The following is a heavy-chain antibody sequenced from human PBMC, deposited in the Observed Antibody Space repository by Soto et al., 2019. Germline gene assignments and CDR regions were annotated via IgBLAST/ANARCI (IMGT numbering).Heavy chain of an antibody. Sequence: GGSLRLSCVASGFVFSDYAMSWVRQAPGKGLEWVSAISAGGDTYYADSVTGRFTVSRANSNNTLYLQMNSLRAKDTAISYCANVPIWCGGSSCYTEGFDSWGQGTLVTVSS. CDR2: ISAGGDT. J-gene: IGHJ4*02. V-gene: IGHV3-23*01. CDR1: GFVFSDYA. D-gene: IGHD2-21*01. CDR3: ANVPIWCGGSSCYTEGFDS.